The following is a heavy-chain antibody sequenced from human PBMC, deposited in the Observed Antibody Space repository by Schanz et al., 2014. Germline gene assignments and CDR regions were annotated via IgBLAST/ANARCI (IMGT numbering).Heavy chain of an antibody. Sequence: EVQLLESGGGLVQPGGSLRLSCATFGLSFSSYAFNWVRQAPGKGLEWVSGISGSGASTYYADSVKGRFTISRDNSKNTLYLQMNSLRAEDTAVYYCVRDSFFAFDYWGQGTLVTVSS. CDR1: GLSFSSYA. V-gene: IGHV3-23*01. CDR2: ISGSGAST. CDR3: VRDSFFAFDY. J-gene: IGHJ4*02. D-gene: IGHD3-3*01.